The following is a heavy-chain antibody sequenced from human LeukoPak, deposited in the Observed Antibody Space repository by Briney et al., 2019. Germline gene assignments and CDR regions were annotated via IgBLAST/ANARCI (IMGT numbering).Heavy chain of an antibody. V-gene: IGHV4-59*12. CDR1: GGSISSYY. Sequence: SETLSLTCTVSGGSISSYYWSWIRQPPGKGLERIGYIYYSGSTNYNPSLKSRVTISVDRSKNQFSLNLSSVTAADTAVYYCGRGGIAAAASGIDYWGQGTLVAVSS. D-gene: IGHD6-13*01. J-gene: IGHJ4*02. CDR2: IYYSGST. CDR3: GRGGIAAAASGIDY.